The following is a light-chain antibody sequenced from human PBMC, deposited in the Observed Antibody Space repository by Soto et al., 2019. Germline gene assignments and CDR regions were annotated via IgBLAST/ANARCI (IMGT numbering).Light chain of an antibody. CDR2: DVS. Sequence: ALTQPASVSGSPGQSITISCTGTSSDVGGYNYVSWYQQHPGKAPKLMIYDVSNRPSGVSDRFSGSKSGNTASLTISGLQAEDEADYYCSSYTSSNTLVVFGGGTKLTVL. V-gene: IGLV2-14*01. CDR3: SSYTSSNTLVV. J-gene: IGLJ2*01. CDR1: SSDVGGYNY.